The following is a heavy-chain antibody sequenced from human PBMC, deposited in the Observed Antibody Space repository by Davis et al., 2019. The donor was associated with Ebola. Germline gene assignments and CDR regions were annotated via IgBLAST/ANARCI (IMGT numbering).Heavy chain of an antibody. J-gene: IGHJ6*02. CDR3: ARGHSYGSMVYGVDV. D-gene: IGHD5-18*01. CDR2: IYDTGYT. V-gene: IGHV4-59*01. CDR1: GGSMDSYY. Sequence: GSLRLSCKVSGGSMDSYYWTWIRQPPGKGLEWMGYIYDTGYTTYSPSLKSRVTLSVDTSKNQFSLKLTSVTAADTAVYYCARGHSYGSMVYGVDVWGQGTTVSVSS.